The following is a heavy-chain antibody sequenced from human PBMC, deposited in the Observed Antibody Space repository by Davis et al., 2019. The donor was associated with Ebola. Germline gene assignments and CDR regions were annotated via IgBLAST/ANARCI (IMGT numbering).Heavy chain of an antibody. J-gene: IGHJ4*02. CDR1: GGSMSGGNYY. CDR3: STTSEKQLANLDY. Sequence: PSETLSLTCTVSGGSMSGGNYYWAWIRQPPGKGLEWIGNINHGGAVYYNPSLQSRLTMSVDTSKNQFSLRLTSVTAADTAVYYCSTTSEKQLANLDYWGQGTLVTVSS. V-gene: IGHV4-39*07. D-gene: IGHD6-13*01. CDR2: INHGGAV.